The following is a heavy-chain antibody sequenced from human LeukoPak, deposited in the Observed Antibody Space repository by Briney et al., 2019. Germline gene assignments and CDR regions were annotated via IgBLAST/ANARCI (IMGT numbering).Heavy chain of an antibody. CDR3: AGGSGWYYY. CDR1: GYSISSGYY. J-gene: IGHJ4*02. CDR2: IYYSGST. V-gene: IGHV4-61*01. D-gene: IGHD6-19*01. Sequence: SETLSLTCAVSGYSISSGYYWSWIRQPPGKGLEWIGYIYYSGSTNYNPSLKSRVTISVDTSKNQFSLKLSSVTAADTAVYYCAGGSGWYYYWGQGTLVTVSS.